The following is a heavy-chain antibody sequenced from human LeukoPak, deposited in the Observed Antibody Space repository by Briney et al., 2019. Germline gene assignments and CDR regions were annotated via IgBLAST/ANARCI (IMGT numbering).Heavy chain of an antibody. V-gene: IGHV3-53*01. CDR2: IYSDRST. CDR1: GFSVSSYF. D-gene: IGHD3-10*01. CDR3: ARGRPLLWFGLNWFDP. J-gene: IGHJ5*02. Sequence: GGSLRLSCAASGFSVSSYFMSWVRQAPGKGLEWVSVIYSDRSTYYGDSVKGRFTISRDNSKNTLYLQMNSLRAEDTAVYYCARGRPLLWFGLNWFDPWGQGTLVTVSS.